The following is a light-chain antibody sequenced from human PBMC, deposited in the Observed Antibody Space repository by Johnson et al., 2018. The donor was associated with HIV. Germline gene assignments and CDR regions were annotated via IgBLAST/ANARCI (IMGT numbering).Light chain of an antibody. CDR2: GNV. J-gene: IGLJ1*01. Sequence: VLTQPPSASGTPGQRVTISCSGSSSNIANNTVNWYQHFPGTAPKLLMYGNVKRPSGIPDRFTGSKSGTSASLAISGPQAEDEADYYCAAWDDSLNEYVFGTGTKVTVL. CDR3: AAWDDSLNEYV. CDR1: SSNIANNT. V-gene: IGLV1-44*01.